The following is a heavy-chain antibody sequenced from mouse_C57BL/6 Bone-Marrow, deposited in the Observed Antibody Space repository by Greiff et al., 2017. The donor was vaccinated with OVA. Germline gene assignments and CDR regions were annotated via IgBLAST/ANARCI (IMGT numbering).Heavy chain of an antibody. CDR3: ARHEEVHYGSSWYFDY. J-gene: IGHJ1*03. V-gene: IGHV1-62-2*01. CDR1: GYTFTEYS. D-gene: IGHD1-1*01. CDR2: FYPGSGSI. Sequence: QVQLQQSGAELVKPGASVKLSCKASGYTFTEYSIHWVKQRSGQGLEWIGWFYPGSGSIKYNEKFKGKATLTADKSSSTVYMELSRLTSEDSAVYFCARHEEVHYGSSWYFDYWGKGTTVTVSS.